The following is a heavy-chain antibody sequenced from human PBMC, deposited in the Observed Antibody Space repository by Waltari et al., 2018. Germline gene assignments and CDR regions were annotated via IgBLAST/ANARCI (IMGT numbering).Heavy chain of an antibody. V-gene: IGHV3-23*01. J-gene: IGHJ4*02. CDR3: AKSGLCGGGRCYLEY. Sequence: EVQLLESGGGLVQPGGSLRLSCAASGFTFSSYAMSWVRQAPGKGLEAPGKGLEWVSTITGIGGTTYYADFVKGRFTISRDNSKNTLYLQMNSLRAEDSAIYYCAKSGLCGGGRCYLEYWGQGTLVTVSS. D-gene: IGHD2-15*01. CDR1: GFTFSSYA. CDR2: ITGIGGTT.